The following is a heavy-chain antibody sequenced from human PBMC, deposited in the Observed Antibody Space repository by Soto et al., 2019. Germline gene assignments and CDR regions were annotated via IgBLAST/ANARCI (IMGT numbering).Heavy chain of an antibody. D-gene: IGHD2-2*02. J-gene: IGHJ4*02. Sequence: GGSLRLSCAASGFTFSSYAMSWVRQAPGKGLEWVSAISGSGGSTYYADSVKGRFTISRDNSKSTLYLQMNSLRAEDTAVYYCAKDRQLPYQTPFDYWGQGTLVTVSS. CDR1: GFTFSSYA. CDR3: AKDRQLPYQTPFDY. CDR2: ISGSGGST. V-gene: IGHV3-23*01.